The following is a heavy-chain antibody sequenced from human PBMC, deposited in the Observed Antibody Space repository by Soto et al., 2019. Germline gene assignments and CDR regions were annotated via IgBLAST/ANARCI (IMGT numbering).Heavy chain of an antibody. Sequence: GESRKISCKGSVYSFTSYWIGWVRQMPGKGLEWMGIIYPGDSDTRYSPSFQGQVTISADKSISTAYLQWSSLKASDTAMYYCARHEAGPSMLLQYYGMDVWGQGTTVTV. J-gene: IGHJ6*02. CDR2: IYPGDSDT. D-gene: IGHD2-15*01. CDR1: VYSFTSYW. V-gene: IGHV5-51*01. CDR3: ARHEAGPSMLLQYYGMDV.